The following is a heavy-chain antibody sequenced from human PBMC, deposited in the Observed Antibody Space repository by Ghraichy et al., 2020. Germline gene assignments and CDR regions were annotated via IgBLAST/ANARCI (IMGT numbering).Heavy chain of an antibody. V-gene: IGHV4-34*01. CDR3: AREYSGYDFFVIDY. Sequence: SETLSLTCAVYGGSFSGYYWSWIRQPPGKGLEWIGEINHSGSTNYNPSLKSRVTISVDTSKNQFSLKLSSVTAADTAVYYCAREYSGYDFFVIDYRGQGTLVTVSS. J-gene: IGHJ4*02. CDR1: GGSFSGYY. CDR2: INHSGST. D-gene: IGHD5-12*01.